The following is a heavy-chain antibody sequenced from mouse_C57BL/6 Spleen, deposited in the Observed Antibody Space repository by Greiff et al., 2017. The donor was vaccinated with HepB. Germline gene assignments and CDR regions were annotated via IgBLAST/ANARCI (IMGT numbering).Heavy chain of an antibody. D-gene: IGHD1-1*01. CDR3: ARYEGSSPFAY. CDR1: GFTFTDYY. Sequence: DVQLVESGGGLVQPGGSLSLSCAASGFTFTDYYMSWVRQPPGKALEWLGFIRNKANGYTTEYSASVKGRFTISRDNSQSILYLQMNALRAEDSATYYCARYEGSSPFAYWGQGTLVTVSA. J-gene: IGHJ3*01. V-gene: IGHV7-3*01. CDR2: IRNKANGYTT.